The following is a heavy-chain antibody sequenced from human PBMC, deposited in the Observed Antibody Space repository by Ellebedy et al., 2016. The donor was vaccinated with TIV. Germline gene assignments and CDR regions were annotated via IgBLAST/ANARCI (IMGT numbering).Heavy chain of an antibody. Sequence: MPSETLSLTCTVSGGSISSGNYYWSWIRQYPGKGLEWIGFSDYSGSTNYNASLKGRVEISIDKSTNQFSLKLTSVTAADTAVYFCARGGSTVRGVIGYWGQGTLVTVSS. CDR3: ARGGSTVRGVIGY. CDR2: SDYSGST. D-gene: IGHD3-10*01. V-gene: IGHV4-31*03. CDR1: GGSISSGNYY. J-gene: IGHJ4*02.